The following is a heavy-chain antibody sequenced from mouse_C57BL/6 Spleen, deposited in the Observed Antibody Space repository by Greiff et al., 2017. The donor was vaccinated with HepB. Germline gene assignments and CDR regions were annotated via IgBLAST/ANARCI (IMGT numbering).Heavy chain of an antibody. CDR2: IDPSDSYT. D-gene: IGHD2-4*01. CDR3: ARDYYDYDFDY. Sequence: VQLQQPGAELVRPGTSVKLSCKASGYTFTSYWMHWVKQRPGQGLEWIGVIDPSDSYTNYNQKFKGKATLTVDTSSSTAYMQRSSLTSEDSAVYYCARDYYDYDFDYWGQGTTLTVSS. J-gene: IGHJ2*01. V-gene: IGHV1-59*01. CDR1: GYTFTSYW.